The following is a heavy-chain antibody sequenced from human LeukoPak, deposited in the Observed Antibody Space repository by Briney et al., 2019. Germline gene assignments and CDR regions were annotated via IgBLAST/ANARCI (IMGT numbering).Heavy chain of an antibody. D-gene: IGHD5-24*01. V-gene: IGHV1-2*06. CDR3: ARQRATAPLEY. J-gene: IGHJ4*02. CDR1: GYTFTGYY. CDR2: INPNSGGT. Sequence: ASVKVSCKASGYTFTGYYMHWVRQAPGQGLQWMGRINPNSGGTNYAQKFQGRVTMTRDTSISTAYMELSSLRSEDTAVYYCARQRATAPLEYWGQGTLVTVSS.